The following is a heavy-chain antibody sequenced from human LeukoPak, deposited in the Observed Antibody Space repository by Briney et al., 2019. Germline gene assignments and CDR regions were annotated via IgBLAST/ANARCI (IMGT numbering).Heavy chain of an antibody. CDR2: IYHSGST. CDR3: VTDRYYYDSSGYYYVSHAFDI. J-gene: IGHJ3*02. Sequence: SGTLSLTCAVSGGSISSSNWWSWVRQPPGKGLEWIGEIYHSGSTNYNPSLKSRVTISVDKSKNQFSLKLSSVTAADTAVYYCVTDRYYYDSSGYYYVSHAFDIWGQGTMVTVSS. D-gene: IGHD3-22*01. CDR1: GGSISSSNW. V-gene: IGHV4-4*02.